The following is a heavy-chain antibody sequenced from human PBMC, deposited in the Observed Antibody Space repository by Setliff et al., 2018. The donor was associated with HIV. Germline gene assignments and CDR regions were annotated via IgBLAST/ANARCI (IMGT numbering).Heavy chain of an antibody. CDR2: ISADHGNT. D-gene: IGHD3-22*01. J-gene: IGHJ4*02. Sequence: ASVKVSCKASGSSFTTYAISWVRQAPGPGLEWMGWISADHGNTLYAQTFQGRVTMTTDTSTSTAYMDLRSLRSDDTAVYYSSKCSALLGTQATSSGYSCARDGIAARWALDYWGQGTLVTVSS. V-gene: IGHV1-18*01. CDR1: GSSFTTYA. CDR3: SKCSALLGTQATSSGYSCARDGIAARWALDY.